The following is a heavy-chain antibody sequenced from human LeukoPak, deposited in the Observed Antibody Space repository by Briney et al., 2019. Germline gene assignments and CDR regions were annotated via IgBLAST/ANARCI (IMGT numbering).Heavy chain of an antibody. CDR2: IYSGGST. V-gene: IGHV3-23*03. CDR1: GFTFNNYA. D-gene: IGHD1-26*01. Sequence: GGSLRLSCAASGFTFNNYAMSWVRQAPGKGLEWVSVIYSGGSTYYADSVKGRFTISRDNSKNTLYLQMNSLRAEDTAVYYCAEVIPSYNAFDIWGQGTMVTVSS. J-gene: IGHJ3*02. CDR3: AEVIPSYNAFDI.